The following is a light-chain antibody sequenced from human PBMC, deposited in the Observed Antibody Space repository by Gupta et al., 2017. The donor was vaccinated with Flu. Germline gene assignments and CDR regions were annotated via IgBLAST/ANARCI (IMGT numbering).Light chain of an antibody. CDR1: QNIGES. CDR3: QQAYISPFT. V-gene: IGKV1-39*01. Sequence: DIQLTQSPSSLSAAVGDRVTLTCRATQNIGESLNWYQQRPGQSPTPLIYHASTLGSGVPSRFSGSGSGTDFTLSINNLQPEDFATYHCQQAYISPFTFGQGTRLDI. J-gene: IGKJ5*01. CDR2: HAS.